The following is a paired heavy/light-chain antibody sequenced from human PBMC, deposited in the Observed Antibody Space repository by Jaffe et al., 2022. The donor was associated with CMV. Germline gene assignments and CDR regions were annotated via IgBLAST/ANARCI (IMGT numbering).Light chain of an antibody. J-gene: IGLJ2*01. V-gene: IGLV1-51*02. CDR3: VTWDTSLRVVV. Sequence: QSVLTQPPSVSAAPGQKVTISCSGSSSNIGKKNVSWYQQFPGTAPKLLIYENNKRPSGIPDRVSGSKSGTSATLGITGLQTGDEADYYCVTWDTSLRVVVFGGGTKLTVL. CDR1: SSNIGKKN. CDR2: ENN.
Heavy chain of an antibody. J-gene: IGHJ4*02. V-gene: IGHV2-70*15. CDR1: GFSLSTSGMC. Sequence: QVTLRESGPALVKPTQTLTLTCTFSGFSLSTSGMCVNWIRQPPGKALEWLARIDWDDDKYYSTSLKTRLTISKDTSKNQVVLTMTNMDPVDTATYYCARIKAGPDYFDYWGQGILVTVSS. D-gene: IGHD6-13*01. CDR2: IDWDDDK. CDR3: ARIKAGPDYFDY.